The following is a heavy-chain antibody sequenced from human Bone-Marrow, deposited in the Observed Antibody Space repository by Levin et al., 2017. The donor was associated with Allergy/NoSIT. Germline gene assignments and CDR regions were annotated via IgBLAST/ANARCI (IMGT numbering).Heavy chain of an antibody. V-gene: IGHV3-21*06. Sequence: PGGSLRLSCVGSGFRFSSYTVNWVRQAPGKGLDWVSCITGGGGHIYYADSVKGRFTISRDNAKSSLYLQMNSLGAEDTAVYYCARDRWDTIDRGVLRDYGMDVWGQGTTVTISS. J-gene: IGHJ6*02. CDR2: ITGGGGHI. CDR1: GFRFSSYT. CDR3: ARDRWDTIDRGVLRDYGMDV. D-gene: IGHD3-10*01.